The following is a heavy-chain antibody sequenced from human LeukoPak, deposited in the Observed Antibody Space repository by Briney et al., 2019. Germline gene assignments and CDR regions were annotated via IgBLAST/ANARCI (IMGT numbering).Heavy chain of an antibody. J-gene: IGHJ6*03. CDR2: ISSSSSTI. CDR1: GFTVSSNY. D-gene: IGHD3-22*01. V-gene: IGHV3-48*01. Sequence: PGGSLRLSCAASGFTVSSNYMTWVRQAPGKGLEWVSYISSSSSTIYYADSVKGRFTISRDNAKNSLYLQMNSLRAEDTAVYYCARGYYYDSREYYYYMDVWGKGTTVTVSS. CDR3: ARGYYYDSREYYYYMDV.